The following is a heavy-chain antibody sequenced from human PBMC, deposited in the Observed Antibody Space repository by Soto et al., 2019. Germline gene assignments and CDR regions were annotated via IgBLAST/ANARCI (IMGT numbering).Heavy chain of an antibody. CDR2: IHPSGQPI. CDR1: GCTFSSSE. Sequence: AGGSLRLSCAVSGCTFSSSEMYWVRQAPGKGLEWISYIHPSGQPIFYADSVKGRFTISRDNANNSLFLQMNSLRAEDTAVYYCARGASRWGQGTMVTVSS. V-gene: IGHV3-48*03. D-gene: IGHD1-26*01. J-gene: IGHJ3*01. CDR3: ARGASR.